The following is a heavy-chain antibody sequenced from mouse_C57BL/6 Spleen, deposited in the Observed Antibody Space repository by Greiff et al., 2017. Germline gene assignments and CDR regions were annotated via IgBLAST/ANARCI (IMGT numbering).Heavy chain of an antibody. CDR1: GYAFSSSW. CDR3: ASFTTVVATDY. Sequence: QVHVKQSGPELVKPGASVKISCKASGYAFSSSWMNWVKQRPGKGLEWIGRIYPGDGDTNYNGKFKGKATLTADKSSSTAYMQLSSLTSEDSAVYFCASFTTVVATDYWGQGTTLTVSS. J-gene: IGHJ2*01. V-gene: IGHV1-82*01. CDR2: IYPGDGDT. D-gene: IGHD1-1*01.